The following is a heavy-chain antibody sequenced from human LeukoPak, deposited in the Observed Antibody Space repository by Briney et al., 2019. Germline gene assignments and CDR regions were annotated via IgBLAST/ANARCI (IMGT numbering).Heavy chain of an antibody. CDR2: INWNGGST. Sequence: PGGSLRLSCAASGFTFDDYGMSWVRQAPGKGLEWVSGINWNGGSTVYADSVKGRFTISRDNAKNSLYLQMNSLRAEDTAVYYCARDLVAVADTYYYYYMDVWGKGTTVTVSS. CDR1: GFTFDDYG. V-gene: IGHV3-20*04. D-gene: IGHD6-19*01. CDR3: ARDLVAVADTYYYYYMDV. J-gene: IGHJ6*03.